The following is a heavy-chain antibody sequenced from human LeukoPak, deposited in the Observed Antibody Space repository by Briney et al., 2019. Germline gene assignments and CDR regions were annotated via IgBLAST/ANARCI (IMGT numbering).Heavy chain of an antibody. D-gene: IGHD3-16*02. CDR2: IKEDGREK. V-gene: IGHV3-7*01. Sequence: GGSLRLSCAASGFTFSSYWMSWVRQAPGKRLEWVANIKEDGREKYYVDSVKGRFTISRDNAKNSLYLQMNSLRAEDTAVYYCAKDLENYDYVWGSYRHYFDYWGQGTLVTVSS. CDR3: AKDLENYDYVWGSYRHYFDY. J-gene: IGHJ4*02. CDR1: GFTFSSYW.